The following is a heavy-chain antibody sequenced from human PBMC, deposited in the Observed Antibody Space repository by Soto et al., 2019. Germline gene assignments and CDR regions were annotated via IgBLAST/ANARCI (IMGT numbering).Heavy chain of an antibody. CDR1: GGSVSSYY. Sequence: SETLSLTCTVSGGSVSSYYWSWIRQPPGKGLEWIQYIYYSGSTNYNPSLKSRVTISVDTSKNQFSLKLSSVTAADTAVYYCARGPGGSGSYYNDYWGQGTLVTVSS. CDR2: IYYSGST. CDR3: ARGPGGSGSYYNDY. V-gene: IGHV4-59*02. D-gene: IGHD3-10*01. J-gene: IGHJ4*02.